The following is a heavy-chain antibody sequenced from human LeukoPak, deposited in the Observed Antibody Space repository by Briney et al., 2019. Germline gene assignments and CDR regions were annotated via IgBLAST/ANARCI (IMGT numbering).Heavy chain of an antibody. CDR3: ARGDGHASDI. CDR1: GFTFSSYW. CDR2: ITSDGSST. Sequence: GGSLRLSCAASGFTFSSYWMHWVRQPPGKGLVWVSRITSDGSSTSYADSVKGRFTISRDNAKNTLYLQMNSLRAEDRAVYYCARGDGHASDIWGQGTMVTVSS. J-gene: IGHJ3*02. D-gene: IGHD2-21*01. V-gene: IGHV3-74*01.